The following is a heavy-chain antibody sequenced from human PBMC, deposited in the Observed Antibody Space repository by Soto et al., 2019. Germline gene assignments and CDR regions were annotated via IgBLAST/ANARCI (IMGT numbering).Heavy chain of an antibody. D-gene: IGHD1-1*01. J-gene: IGHJ6*02. CDR2: ISGSGGST. CDR3: AKALDSDNKPYGMDV. CDR1: GFTFSSYA. Sequence: GGSLRLSCAASGFTFSSYAVSWVRQAPGKGLEWVSAISGSGGSTYYADSVKGRFTISRDNSKNTLYLQMNSLRAEDTAVYYCAKALDSDNKPYGMDVWGQGTTVTVSS. V-gene: IGHV3-23*01.